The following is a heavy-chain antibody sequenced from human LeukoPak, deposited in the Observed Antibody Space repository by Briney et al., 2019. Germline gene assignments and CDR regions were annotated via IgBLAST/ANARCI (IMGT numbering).Heavy chain of an antibody. CDR2: IYYSGST. Sequence: PSETLSLTCTVSGGSISSSSYYWGWIRQPPGKGLEWIGSIYYSGSTYYNPSLKSRVTISVDTSKNQFSLKLSSVTAADTAVYYCASMGAPLRRYYYYGMDVWGQGTTVTVSS. V-gene: IGHV4-39*07. D-gene: IGHD1-26*01. CDR1: GGSISSSSYY. CDR3: ASMGAPLRRYYYYGMDV. J-gene: IGHJ6*02.